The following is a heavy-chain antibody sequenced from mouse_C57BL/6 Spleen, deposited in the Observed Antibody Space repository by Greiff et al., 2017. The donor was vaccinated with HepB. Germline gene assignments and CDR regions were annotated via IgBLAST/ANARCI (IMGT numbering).Heavy chain of an antibody. J-gene: IGHJ2*01. CDR2: IDPEDGDT. V-gene: IGHV14-1*01. D-gene: IGHD1-1*01. CDR3: TTLGTTVKGDYFVY. Sequence: EVQLQQSGAELVRPGASVKLSCTASGFNIKDYYMHWVKQRPEQGLEWIGRIDPEDGDTEYAPKFQGKATMTADTSSNTAYLQLSSLTSEDTAVYYCTTLGTTVKGDYFVYWGQGTTLTVSS. CDR1: GFNIKDYY.